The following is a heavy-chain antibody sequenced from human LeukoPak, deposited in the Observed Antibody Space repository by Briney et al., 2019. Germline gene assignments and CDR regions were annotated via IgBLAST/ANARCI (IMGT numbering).Heavy chain of an antibody. CDR1: GYTFTGYY. CDR3: ARDPIVLMVYAGGFDY. V-gene: IGHV1-2*02. D-gene: IGHD2-8*01. J-gene: IGHJ4*02. Sequence: ASVKVSCKASGYTFTGYYMHWVRQPPGQGLEWMGWINPNSGGTNYAQKFQGRVTMTRDTSISTAYMELSRLRSDDTAVYYCARDPIVLMVYAGGFDYWGQGTLVTVSS. CDR2: INPNSGGT.